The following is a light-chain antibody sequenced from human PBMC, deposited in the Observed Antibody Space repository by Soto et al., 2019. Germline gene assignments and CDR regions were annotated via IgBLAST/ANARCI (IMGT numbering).Light chain of an antibody. CDR2: DTS. CDR3: HQTAGALTWT. V-gene: IGKV1-39*01. Sequence: DIQMTQSPSSLSASVGDRVTITCRASQTIRYSLNWYQQKPGKAPKVLIYDTSTLQSGVPPRFSGSGSRTDFALTISSLQPEDFATYYCHQTAGALTWTFGQGTRVEAK. J-gene: IGKJ1*01. CDR1: QTIRYS.